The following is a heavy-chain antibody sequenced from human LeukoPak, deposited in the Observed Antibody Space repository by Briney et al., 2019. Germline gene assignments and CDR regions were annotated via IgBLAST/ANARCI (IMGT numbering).Heavy chain of an antibody. V-gene: IGHV3-48*03. CDR2: ISSSGGTM. CDR3: ARAGRVAASGWGRHFDL. CDR1: GFTFSRYE. Sequence: PGGSLRLSCAASGFTFSRYEMNWVRQAPARGLEWLSYISSSGGTMYYADSVKGRFTISRDNAKNSLYLQMSSLRVEDTAVYYCARAGRVAASGWGRHFDLWGRGTLVTVSS. D-gene: IGHD3-10*01. J-gene: IGHJ2*01.